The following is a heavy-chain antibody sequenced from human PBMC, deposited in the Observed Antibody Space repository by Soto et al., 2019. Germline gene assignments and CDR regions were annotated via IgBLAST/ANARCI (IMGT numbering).Heavy chain of an antibody. V-gene: IGHV3-23*01. CDR3: AKGVRAVAGPMDF. J-gene: IGHJ6*02. Sequence: GGSLRLSCAASGFTFSSSAMSWVRQAPGKGLEWVSSISGGSVSTYYADSVKGRFTISRDNSKNTLYVQMNSLRAEDTALYYCAKGVRAVAGPMDFWGQGTTVTVSS. CDR1: GFTFSSSA. CDR2: ISGGSVST. D-gene: IGHD6-19*01.